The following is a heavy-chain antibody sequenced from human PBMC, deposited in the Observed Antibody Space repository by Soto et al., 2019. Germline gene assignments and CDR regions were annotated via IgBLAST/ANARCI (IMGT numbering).Heavy chain of an antibody. CDR1: GYSFTSLD. J-gene: IGHJ4*02. D-gene: IGHD3-16*02. V-gene: IGHV1-8*01. CDR3: ARDRERWPFDY. CDR2: MQPSSGRT. Sequence: QVQLVQSGAEVREPGASVKVSCKASGYSFTSLDINWVRQTTGQGLEWMGGMQPSSGRTGYGQKFQGRVTMTRDHSINTAYMELSRLRSEDTAGYYCARDRERWPFDYWGQGTLVTVSS.